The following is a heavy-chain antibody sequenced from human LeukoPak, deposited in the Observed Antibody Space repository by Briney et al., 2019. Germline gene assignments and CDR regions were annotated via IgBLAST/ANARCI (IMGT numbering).Heavy chain of an antibody. CDR1: GGSFSGYY. CDR2: INHSGST. D-gene: IGHD3-22*01. CDR3: ARSGYYDYYMDV. Sequence: PSETLSLTCAVYGGSFSGYYWSWIRQPPGKGLEWIGEINHSGSTNYNPSLKSRVTISVDTSKNQFSLKLSSVTAADTAVYYCARSGYYDYYMDVWGKGTTVTVSS. V-gene: IGHV4-34*01. J-gene: IGHJ6*03.